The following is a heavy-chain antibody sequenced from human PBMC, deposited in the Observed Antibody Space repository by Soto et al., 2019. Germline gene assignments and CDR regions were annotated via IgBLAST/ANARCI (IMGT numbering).Heavy chain of an antibody. CDR1: GYSFTNYW. CDR2: IYPGDSDT. Sequence: GESLRISCKDSGYSFTNYWIGWVRQMPGKGLEWMGIIYPGDSDTRYSPSFQGQVTISADKPISTAYLQWSSLKASDTAMYYCARLKGIAAAGRFDYWGQGTLVTVSS. CDR3: ARLKGIAAAGRFDY. J-gene: IGHJ4*02. D-gene: IGHD6-13*01. V-gene: IGHV5-51*01.